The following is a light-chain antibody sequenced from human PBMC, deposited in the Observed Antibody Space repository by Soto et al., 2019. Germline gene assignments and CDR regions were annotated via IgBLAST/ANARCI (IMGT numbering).Light chain of an antibody. CDR3: CSYTVSGTYV. CDR1: SSDVGGYNY. CDR2: AVS. V-gene: IGLV2-14*01. J-gene: IGLJ1*01. Sequence: QSALTQPASVSGSPGQSITISFTGTSSDVGGYNYVSWYQQHPGKAPKLMIYAVSNRPSGVSNRFSGSKSGNTATLTISGLQAEDEADYYCCSYTVSGTYVFGTGTK.